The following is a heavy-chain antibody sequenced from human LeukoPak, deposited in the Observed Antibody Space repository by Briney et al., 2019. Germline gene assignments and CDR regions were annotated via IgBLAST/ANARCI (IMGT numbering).Heavy chain of an antibody. D-gene: IGHD4/OR15-4a*01. J-gene: IGHJ4*02. V-gene: IGHV4-39*01. Sequence: SETLSLTCIVSGDSIRSSGYYWGWIRQPPGKGLEWIGSMFYGETTSYSPSLQGRVTISLDTSKNQFSLRLNFVTAADTAVYYCARLERSRMDGAQYWGQGTLVTVSS. CDR3: ARLERSRMDGAQY. CDR1: GDSIRSSGYY. CDR2: MFYGETT.